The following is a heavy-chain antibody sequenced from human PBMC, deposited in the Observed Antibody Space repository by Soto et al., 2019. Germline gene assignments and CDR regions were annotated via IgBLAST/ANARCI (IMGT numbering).Heavy chain of an antibody. J-gene: IGHJ4*02. CDR1: GGSISSGDYH. D-gene: IGHD2-21*02. CDR2: TYYSGST. CDR3: ARARVVVTAISRYSFDY. V-gene: IGHV4-30-4*01. Sequence: PSETLSLPCTVSGGSISSGDYHWSWIRQPPGKGLEWIGYTYYSGSTYYNPSLKSRVTISVDTSKTQFALKLCSVTAADAAVYYCARARVVVTAISRYSFDYWGQGTLVTVSS.